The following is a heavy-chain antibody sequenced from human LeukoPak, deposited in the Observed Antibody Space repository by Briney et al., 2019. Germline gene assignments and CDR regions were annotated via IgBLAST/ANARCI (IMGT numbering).Heavy chain of an antibody. V-gene: IGHV5-51*01. J-gene: IGHJ6*02. CDR2: IYPGDSDT. D-gene: IGHD2-15*01. CDR3: AFGYCSGGSCLAMDV. Sequence: GESLKISCKGSGYSFTSYWIGWVRRMPGKGLEWMGIIYPGDSDTRYSPSFQGQVTISADKSISTAYLQWSSLKASDTAMYYCAFGYCSGGSCLAMDVWGQGTTVTVSS. CDR1: GYSFTSYW.